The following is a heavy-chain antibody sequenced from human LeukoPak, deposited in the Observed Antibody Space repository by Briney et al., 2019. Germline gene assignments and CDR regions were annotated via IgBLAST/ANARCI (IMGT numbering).Heavy chain of an antibody. D-gene: IGHD2/OR15-2a*01. CDR3: ARERTHYYYFDY. CDR2: INSDGSST. CDR1: GFTFSSYW. V-gene: IGHV3-74*01. J-gene: IGHJ4*02. Sequence: GGSLRLSCVASGFTFSSYWMHWVRQAPGKGLVWVSRINSDGSSTSYADSVKGRFTISRDNAKNTLYLQMNSLRAEDTAVYYCARERTHYYYFDYWGQGTLVTVSS.